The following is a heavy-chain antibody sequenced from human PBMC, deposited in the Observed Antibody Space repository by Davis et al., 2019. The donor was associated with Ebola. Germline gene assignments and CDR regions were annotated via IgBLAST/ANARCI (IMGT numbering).Heavy chain of an antibody. CDR1: GGSFSGYY. J-gene: IGHJ6*03. D-gene: IGHD2-2*01. CDR3: ARVVNPYYYYYYYMDV. V-gene: IGHV4-34*01. CDR2: INHSGST. Sequence: PSETLSLTCAVYGGSFSGYYWSWIRQPPGKGLEWIGEINHSGSTNYNPSLKSRVTISVDTSKNQFSLKLSSVTAADTAVYCCARVVNPYYYYYYYMDVWGKGTTVTVSS.